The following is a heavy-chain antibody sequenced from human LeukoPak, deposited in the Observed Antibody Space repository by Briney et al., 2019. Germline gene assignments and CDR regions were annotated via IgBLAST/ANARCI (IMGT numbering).Heavy chain of an antibody. Sequence: SETLSLTCTVSGGSISSSSYYWGWIRQPPGKGLEWIGSIYYGGSTYYNPSLKSRVTISVDTSKNQFSLKLSSVTAADTAVYYCARIVVVAAIDPWGQGTLVTVSS. CDR2: IYYGGST. V-gene: IGHV4-39*01. D-gene: IGHD2-15*01. J-gene: IGHJ5*02. CDR1: GGSISSSSYY. CDR3: ARIVVVAAIDP.